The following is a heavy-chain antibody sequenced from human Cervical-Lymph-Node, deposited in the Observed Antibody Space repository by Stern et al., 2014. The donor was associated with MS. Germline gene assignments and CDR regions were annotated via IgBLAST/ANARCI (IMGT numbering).Heavy chain of an antibody. V-gene: IGHV3-49*03. CDR2: IRNKAYGGTA. Sequence: EVQLVESGGDLVQPGRSLRLSCTASGFTFGDFGMNWFRQAPGKGLEWVAFIRNKAYGGTAEYAASVTGRFIISRDDSQSTAYLEMNSLEIEDTGVYYCSRRLTMYRVFDLWGQGTLVAVSS. D-gene: IGHD3-9*01. CDR3: SRRLTMYRVFDL. CDR1: GFTFGDFG. J-gene: IGHJ4*02.